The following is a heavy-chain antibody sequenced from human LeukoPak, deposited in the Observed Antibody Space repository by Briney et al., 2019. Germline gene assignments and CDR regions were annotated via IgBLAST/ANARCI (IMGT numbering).Heavy chain of an antibody. D-gene: IGHD2-2*01. CDR1: GGSFSGYY. CDR3: ARGRGYCSSTSCYAKNYYYYGMDV. CDR2: INHSGST. Sequence: PSETLSLTCAVYGGSFSGYYWSWIRQPPGKGLEWIGEINHSGSTNYNPSLKSRVTISVDTSKNQFSLKLSSVTAAGTAVYYCARGRGYCSSTSCYAKNYYYYGMDVWGQGTTVTVSS. V-gene: IGHV4-34*01. J-gene: IGHJ6*02.